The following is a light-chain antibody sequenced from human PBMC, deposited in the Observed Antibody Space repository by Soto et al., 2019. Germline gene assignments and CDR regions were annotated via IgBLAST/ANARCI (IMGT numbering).Light chain of an antibody. Sequence: DIVMTQSPATLSVSPGERATLSCRASQSIRTDLAWYQQKSGQGPRLLIYDASTRATGIPARFSGSGSGTEFTLTISSLQSEGFAVYYCQQYNNWPPWTFGQGTKVEIK. V-gene: IGKV3D-15*01. J-gene: IGKJ1*01. CDR3: QQYNNWPPWT. CDR1: QSIRTD. CDR2: DAS.